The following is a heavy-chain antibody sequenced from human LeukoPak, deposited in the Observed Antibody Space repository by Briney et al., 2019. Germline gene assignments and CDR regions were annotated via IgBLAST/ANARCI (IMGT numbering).Heavy chain of an antibody. CDR1: GFTFSLYG. J-gene: IGHJ4*02. CDR2: LSGTGHNI. CDR3: AKGFYVSGSSNFDY. V-gene: IGHV3-23*01. Sequence: GGSLRLSRVASGFTFSLYGMNWVRQAPGKGLEWVSTLSGTGHNIYYADSVKGRFTVSRDNSKNTVYLQMNSLRAEDTAVYYCAKGFYVSGSSNFDYWGLGTLVTVSS. D-gene: IGHD3-10*01.